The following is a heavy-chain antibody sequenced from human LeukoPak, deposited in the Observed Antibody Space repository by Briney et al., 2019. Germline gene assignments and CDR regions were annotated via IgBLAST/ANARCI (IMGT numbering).Heavy chain of an antibody. V-gene: IGHV3-23*01. CDR3: AKDPRRVGATRAFDC. J-gene: IGHJ4*02. Sequence: GGSLRLSCAASGFTFSSYAMSWVRQAPGKGLEWVSAISGSGGSTYYADSVKGRFTISRDNSKNTLYLHMNSLRAEDTAVYYWAKDPRRVGATRAFDCWGQGTLVTVSS. CDR2: ISGSGGST. CDR1: GFTFSSYA. D-gene: IGHD1-26*01.